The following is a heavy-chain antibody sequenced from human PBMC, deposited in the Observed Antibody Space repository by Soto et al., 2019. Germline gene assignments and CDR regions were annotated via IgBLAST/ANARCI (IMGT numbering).Heavy chain of an antibody. CDR2: IWYDGSNK. CDR1: GFTFSSHG. V-gene: IGHV3-33*01. CDR3: ARWGNWKVADN. Sequence: QVQLVESGGGVVQPGMSLRLSYTASGFTFSSHGMHWVRQAPDKGLEWVAVIWYDGSNKYYADSVKGRFTISRDNSNNMLYLEMNSLRVEDTAVYYCARWGNWKVADNWGQGTLVTVSS. J-gene: IGHJ4*02. D-gene: IGHD3-16*01.